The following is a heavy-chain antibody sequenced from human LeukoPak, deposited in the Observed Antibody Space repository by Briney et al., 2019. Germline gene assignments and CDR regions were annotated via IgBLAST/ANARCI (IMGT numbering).Heavy chain of an antibody. CDR3: ARGYYYDSSGYFRFDY. Sequence: PGRSLRLSCAASGFTFEDYAMHWVRQAPGKGLEWVSGISWNSGSIGYADSVKGRFTISRDNAKNSLYLQMNSLRAEDTALYYCARGYYYDSSGYFRFDYWGQGTLVTVSS. CDR2: ISWNSGSI. D-gene: IGHD3-22*01. V-gene: IGHV3-9*01. CDR1: GFTFEDYA. J-gene: IGHJ4*02.